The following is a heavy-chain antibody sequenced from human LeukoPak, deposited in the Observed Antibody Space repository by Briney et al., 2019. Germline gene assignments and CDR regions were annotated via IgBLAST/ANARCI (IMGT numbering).Heavy chain of an antibody. CDR3: ARVGYVAAFDI. Sequence: GGSLRLSCAASGFTFSSYWMSWVRQAPGKGLEWVANIKQDGSEKYYVDSVKGLFTISRDNAKNSLYLQMNSLRAEDTAVYYCARVGYVAAFDIWGQGTMVTVSS. CDR1: GFTFSSYW. J-gene: IGHJ3*02. CDR2: IKQDGSEK. V-gene: IGHV3-7*01. D-gene: IGHD5-12*01.